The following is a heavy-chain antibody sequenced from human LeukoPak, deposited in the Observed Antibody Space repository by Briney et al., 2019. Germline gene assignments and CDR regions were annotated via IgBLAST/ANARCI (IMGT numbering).Heavy chain of an antibody. Sequence: PGGSLRLSCAASGFTFSSYAMSSVRPAPGKGLEWVSAICGSGGSTYYADSVKGRFTISRDNSKNTLYLQMNSLRAEDTAVYYCAKAQDYGGNHGLYYYYGMDVWGQGTTVTVSS. V-gene: IGHV3-23*01. CDR2: ICGSGGST. CDR3: AKAQDYGGNHGLYYYYGMDV. D-gene: IGHD4-23*01. CDR1: GFTFSSYA. J-gene: IGHJ6*02.